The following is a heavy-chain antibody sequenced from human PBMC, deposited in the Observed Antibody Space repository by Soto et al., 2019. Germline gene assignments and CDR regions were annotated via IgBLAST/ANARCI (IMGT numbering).Heavy chain of an antibody. V-gene: IGHV1-2*02. CDR3: TRENIENSDGLYDAFDI. J-gene: IGHJ6*02. CDR1: GYTFTDYY. CDR2: MNPKSGGA. Sequence: GASVKGSCKTSGYTFTDYYTHWVRQAPGQGLEWMGWMNPKSGGAYFAQKFQGRVTLTRDTSIGTAYIEVNSLTSDDTAVYFCTRENIENSDGLYDAFDIWGQGTSVTVS. D-gene: IGHD5-18*01.